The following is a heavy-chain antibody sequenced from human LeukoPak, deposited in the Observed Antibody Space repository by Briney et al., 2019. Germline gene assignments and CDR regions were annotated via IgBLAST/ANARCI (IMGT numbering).Heavy chain of an antibody. CDR3: ARDLDSSGWYSYYFDY. Sequence: GGSLRLSCAASGFTFSSYSMNWVRRAPGKGLEWVSSISSSSSYIYYADSVKGRFTISRDNAKNSLYLQMNSLRAEDTAVYYCARDLDSSGWYSYYFDYWGQGTLVTVSS. V-gene: IGHV3-21*01. CDR1: GFTFSSYS. D-gene: IGHD6-19*01. CDR2: ISSSSSYI. J-gene: IGHJ4*02.